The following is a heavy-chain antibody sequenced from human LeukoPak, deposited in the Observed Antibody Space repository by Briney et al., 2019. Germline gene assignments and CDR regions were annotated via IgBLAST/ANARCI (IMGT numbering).Heavy chain of an antibody. D-gene: IGHD3-22*01. CDR2: ISGSGGGT. Sequence: GGSLRLSCAASGFTFSSYAMSWVRQAPGKGLEWVSAISGSGGGTYYADSVKGRFTISRDNSKNTLYLQMNRLRAEDTAVYYCAKFKRASYYDSSGSTSPYWGQGTLVTVSS. V-gene: IGHV3-23*01. CDR1: GFTFSSYA. J-gene: IGHJ4*02. CDR3: AKFKRASYYDSSGSTSPY.